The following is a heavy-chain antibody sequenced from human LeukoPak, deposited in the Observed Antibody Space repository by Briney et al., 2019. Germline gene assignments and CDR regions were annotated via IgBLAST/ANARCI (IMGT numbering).Heavy chain of an antibody. D-gene: IGHD3-16*01. Sequence: GGSLRLSCAASGFTFSVHYMTWIRQAPGKGLEWVSYISGDGTTIYYADSVRGRFTISRDNAKNLMYLQMNSLRVEDTAVYYCARVFSHWGWPGDYYFDYWGQGNLSPSPQ. V-gene: IGHV3-11*04. J-gene: IGHJ4*02. CDR2: ISGDGTTI. CDR3: ARVFSHWGWPGDYYFDY. CDR1: GFTFSVHY.